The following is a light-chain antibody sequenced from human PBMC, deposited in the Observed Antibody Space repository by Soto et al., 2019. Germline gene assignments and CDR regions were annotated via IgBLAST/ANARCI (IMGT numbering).Light chain of an antibody. CDR1: QSVSSSY. CDR2: GAS. Sequence: EIVLTQSPGTLSLSPGERATLSCRASQSVSSSYLAWYQQKPGQAPRLLIYGASSRATGIPDRFSGSGSGTDFTLTSSRLEPEEFAVYYWQQYGSSPVYTFGQGTNLEIK. CDR3: QQYGSSPVYT. V-gene: IGKV3-20*01. J-gene: IGKJ2*01.